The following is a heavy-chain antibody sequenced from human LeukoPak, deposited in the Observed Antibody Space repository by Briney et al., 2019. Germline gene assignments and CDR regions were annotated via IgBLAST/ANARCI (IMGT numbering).Heavy chain of an antibody. CDR3: ASGPIEGYGDYADY. Sequence: GGSLRLSCAASGFTVSSNYMSWVRQAPGKGLEWVSVIYSGGSTYYADSVKGRFTISRDNSKNTLYLQMNSLRAEDTAVYYCASGPIEGYGDYADYWGQGTLVTVSS. CDR2: IYSGGST. D-gene: IGHD4-17*01. J-gene: IGHJ4*02. CDR1: GFTVSSNY. V-gene: IGHV3-53*01.